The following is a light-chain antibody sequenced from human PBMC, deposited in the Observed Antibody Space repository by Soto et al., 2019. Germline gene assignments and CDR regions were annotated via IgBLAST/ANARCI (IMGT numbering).Light chain of an antibody. CDR2: AAS. V-gene: IGKV1-39*01. CDR3: QQSYSSPLT. CDR1: QSINKY. J-gene: IGKJ4*01. Sequence: DLQLTQSPSSLSASVADRVTITCRASQSINKYLNWYQQRPGKAPNLLIYAASNLQSGVPSRFSGSGSGTDFALTISSLQPEDFATYYCQQSYSSPLTFGGGTKVEIK.